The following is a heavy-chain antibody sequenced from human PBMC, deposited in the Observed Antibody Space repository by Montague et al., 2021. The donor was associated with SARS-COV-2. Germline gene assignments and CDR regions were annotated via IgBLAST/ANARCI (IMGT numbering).Heavy chain of an antibody. V-gene: IGHV4-39*01. CDR2: IYYSGST. Sequence: SETLSLTCTVSGGSVSSRSYYWGWIRQPPGKGLEWIGSIYYSGSTHYNPSLKSRVTISVDTSKNQFSLKLSSATAADTAVYYCARRGDYGGPRFDSWGQGTLVSVSS. J-gene: IGHJ4*02. D-gene: IGHD4-23*01. CDR3: ARRGDYGGPRFDS. CDR1: GGSVSSRSYY.